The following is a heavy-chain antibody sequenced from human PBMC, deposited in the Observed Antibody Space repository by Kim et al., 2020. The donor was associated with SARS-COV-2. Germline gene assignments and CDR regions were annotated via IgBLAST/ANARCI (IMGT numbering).Heavy chain of an antibody. D-gene: IGHD6-19*01. V-gene: IGHV4-39*01. CDR3: ARHLRGGIAGAGGYYF. Sequence: SETLSLTCTVSGGSISSSSYYWGWIRQPPGKGLEWNGSIYYSGSTYYNPSLKSRVTISVDTSKNQFSLKLSSVTAADTAVYYCARHLRGGIAGAGGYYF. CDR1: GGSISSSSYY. CDR2: IYYSGST. J-gene: IGHJ4*01.